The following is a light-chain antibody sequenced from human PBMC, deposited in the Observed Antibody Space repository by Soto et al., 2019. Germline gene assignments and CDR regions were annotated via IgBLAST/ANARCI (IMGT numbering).Light chain of an antibody. J-gene: IGLJ1*01. CDR1: SSDVGGYNY. Sequence: QYALTQAASGSGSPGQSITISCTGTSSDVGGYNYVSWYQHHPGKAPKLMIYDVSNRPSGVSNRFSGSKSGNTASLTISGLQAEDEADYYCSSYTSSSTLLYVFGTGTKLTVL. CDR3: SSYTSSSTLLYV. V-gene: IGLV2-14*03. CDR2: DVS.